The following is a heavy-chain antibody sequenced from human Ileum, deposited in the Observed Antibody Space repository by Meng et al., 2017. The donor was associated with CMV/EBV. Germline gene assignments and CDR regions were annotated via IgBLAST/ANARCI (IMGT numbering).Heavy chain of an antibody. Sequence: GESLKISCAASGFTFGDYAMGWVRQAPGKGLEWVSVIYTSNSGTRYADPVKGRFTISRDNSKNTLFLQMDSLRAEDTARYYCARGWSGGIDYYFDFWGQGTLVTVSS. V-gene: IGHV3-23*03. CDR1: GFTFGDYA. CDR2: IYTSNSGT. J-gene: IGHJ4*02. CDR3: ARGWSGGIDYYFDF. D-gene: IGHD4/OR15-4a*01.